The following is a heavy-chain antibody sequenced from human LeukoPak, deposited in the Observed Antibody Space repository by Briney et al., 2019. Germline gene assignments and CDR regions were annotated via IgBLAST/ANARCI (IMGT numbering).Heavy chain of an antibody. J-gene: IGHJ5*02. CDR2: ISADAVDT. CDR1: GFTFSNHA. D-gene: IGHD2-8*02. CDR3: AKDVWWAVS. V-gene: IGHV3-23*01. Sequence: GGSLRLSCVASGFTFSNHAMTWVRQAPGKGLEWVSAISADAVDTFYAPSVKGRFTISRDNSKNTMYLQINSLRAEDTAIYYCAKDVWWAVSWGQGTLVTVSS.